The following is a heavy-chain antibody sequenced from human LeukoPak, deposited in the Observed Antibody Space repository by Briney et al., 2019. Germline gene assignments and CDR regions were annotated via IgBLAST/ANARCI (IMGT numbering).Heavy chain of an antibody. CDR3: ARLAGYSSSWRYGMDV. CDR1: GGSISSGGYY. V-gene: IGHV4-31*03. CDR2: IYYSGST. Sequence: RPSETLSLTCTVSGGSISSGGYYWSWIRQHPGKGLEWIGYIYYSGSTYYNPSLKSRVTISVGTSKNQFSLKLSSVTAADTAVYYCARLAGYSSSWRYGMDVWGQGTTVTVSS. D-gene: IGHD6-13*01. J-gene: IGHJ6*02.